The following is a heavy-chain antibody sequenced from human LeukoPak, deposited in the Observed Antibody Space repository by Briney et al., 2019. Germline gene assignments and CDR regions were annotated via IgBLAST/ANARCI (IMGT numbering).Heavy chain of an antibody. CDR3: AREYYYDSSGYYPPHAFDI. CDR1: GGSISSYY. Sequence: PSETLSLTCTVSGGSISSYYWSWIRQPPGKGLEWIGYIYYSGSTKNNPSLKSRVTISVDTSKNQFSLKLSSVTAADTAVYYCAREYYYDSSGYYPPHAFDIWGQGTMVTVSS. V-gene: IGHV4-59*12. J-gene: IGHJ3*02. D-gene: IGHD3-22*01. CDR2: IYYSGST.